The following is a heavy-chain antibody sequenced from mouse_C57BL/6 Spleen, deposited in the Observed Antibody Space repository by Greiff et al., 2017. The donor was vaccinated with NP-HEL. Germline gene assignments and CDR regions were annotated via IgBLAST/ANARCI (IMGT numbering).Heavy chain of an antibody. CDR2: IDPENGDT. Sequence: EVKLQESGAELVRPGASVKLSCTASGFNIKDDYMHWVKQRPEQGLEWIGWIDPENGDTEYASKFQGKATITADTSSNTAYLQLSSLTSEDTAVYYCTAIYDGYYGYWGQGTTLTVSS. CDR1: GFNIKDDY. J-gene: IGHJ2*01. CDR3: TAIYDGYYGY. V-gene: IGHV14-4*01. D-gene: IGHD2-3*01.